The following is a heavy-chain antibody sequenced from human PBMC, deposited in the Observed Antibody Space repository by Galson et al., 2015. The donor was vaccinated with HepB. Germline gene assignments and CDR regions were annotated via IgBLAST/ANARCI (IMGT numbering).Heavy chain of an antibody. D-gene: IGHD2-2*01. CDR2: ISYDGNNR. Sequence: SLRLSCAASGFTFTNYGMHWVRQAPGKGLEWVAVISYDGNNRYYADSVKGRFTISRDTSKNTLYLQMNSLRAEDTAVYYCAKDPCRSTSCLDDAFDIWGQGTMVTVSS. V-gene: IGHV3-30*18. J-gene: IGHJ3*02. CDR3: AKDPCRSTSCLDDAFDI. CDR1: GFTFTNYG.